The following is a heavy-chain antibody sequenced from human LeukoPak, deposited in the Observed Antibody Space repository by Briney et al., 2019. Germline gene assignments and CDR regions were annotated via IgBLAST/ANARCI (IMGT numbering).Heavy chain of an antibody. CDR3: AGHHPRNTVDF. V-gene: IGHV4-34*01. D-gene: IGHD2/OR15-2a*01. CDR2: INHSGST. J-gene: IGHJ4*02. CDR1: XGSFSGYY. Sequence: TLSLTCAXXXGSFSGYYWSWIRQPPGKGLEWIGEINHSGSTNYNPSLKSRVTISVETSKNQFSLKLSSVTAADTAVYYCAGHHPRNTVDFWGQGTLVTVSS.